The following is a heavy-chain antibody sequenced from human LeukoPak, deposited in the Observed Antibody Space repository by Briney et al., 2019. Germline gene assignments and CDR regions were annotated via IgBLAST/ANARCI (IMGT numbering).Heavy chain of an antibody. CDR1: GGSISSGGYY. CDR2: IYYSGST. CDR3: ARDGKELPHSYYYYYMDV. D-gene: IGHD1-26*01. J-gene: IGHJ6*03. Sequence: PSQTLSLTCTVSGGSISSGGYYWSWIRQHPGKGLEWIGYIYYSGSTYYNPSLKSRVTISVDTSKNQFSLKLSSVTAADTAVYYCARDGKELPHSYYYYYMDVWGKGTTVTVSS. V-gene: IGHV4-31*03.